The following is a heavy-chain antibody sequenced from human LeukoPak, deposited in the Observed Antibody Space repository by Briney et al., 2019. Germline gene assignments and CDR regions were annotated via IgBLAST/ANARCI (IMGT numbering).Heavy chain of an antibody. CDR2: ISGSGGST. V-gene: IGHV3-23*01. Sequence: GGSLRLSCAASGFTFSSYAMSWVRQAPGKGLEWVSAISGSGGSTYYTDSVKGRFTISRDNSKNTLYLQMNSLRAEDTAVYYCAKSVAVAGTGNYWGQGTLVTVSS. D-gene: IGHD6-19*01. CDR3: AKSVAVAGTGNY. CDR1: GFTFSSYA. J-gene: IGHJ4*02.